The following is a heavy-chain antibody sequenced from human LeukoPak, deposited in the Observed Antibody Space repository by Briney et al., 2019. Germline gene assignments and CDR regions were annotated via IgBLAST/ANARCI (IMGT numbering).Heavy chain of an antibody. CDR3: ARLRRNSDRSGYYYYYDY. J-gene: IGHJ4*02. Sequence: KSGGSLRLSCAASGYTFSSYSINWVRQAPGKGLEWVSSISVGSNYIYYADSVGGRFSISIDDARNSLYLQMDSLRGDDTAVYYCARLRRNSDRSGYYYYYDYWGQGTLVTVSS. CDR2: ISVGSNYI. V-gene: IGHV3-21*01. CDR1: GYTFSSYS. D-gene: IGHD3-22*01.